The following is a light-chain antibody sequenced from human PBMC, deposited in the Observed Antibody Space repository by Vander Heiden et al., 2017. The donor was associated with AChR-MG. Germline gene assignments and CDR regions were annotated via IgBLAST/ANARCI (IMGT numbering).Light chain of an antibody. CDR3: HQSDTLPYT. CDR1: QSVGSS. CDR2: YAS. Sequence: EIVLTQSPDFQSVTPREKVTITCRASQSVGSSLHWFQQKPDQSPRLLVKYASQAVSGVSSRFSGRGSGTQFTLTINSLEAEDAATYYCHQSDTLPYTFGHGTKVEIK. J-gene: IGKJ3*01. V-gene: IGKV6-21*01.